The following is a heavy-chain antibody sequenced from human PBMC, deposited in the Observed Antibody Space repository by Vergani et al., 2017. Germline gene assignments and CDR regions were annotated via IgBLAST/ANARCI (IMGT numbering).Heavy chain of an antibody. J-gene: IGHJ4*02. Sequence: QVQLQESGPGLVKPSETLSLTCTVSGGSISSYYWSWIRQPPGKGLEWIGYIYYSGSTNYNPSLKSRVTISVDTSKNQFSLKLSSVTAADTAVYYCARSSGWGTLSFDYWGQGTLVTVSS. V-gene: IGHV4-59*01. CDR2: IYYSGST. CDR3: ARSSGWGTLSFDY. D-gene: IGHD6-19*01. CDR1: GGSISSYY.